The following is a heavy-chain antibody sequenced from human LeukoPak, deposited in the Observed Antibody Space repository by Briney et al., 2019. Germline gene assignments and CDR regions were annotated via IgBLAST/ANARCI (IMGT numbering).Heavy chain of an antibody. D-gene: IGHD2-2*01. J-gene: IGHJ3*02. CDR2: ISSSSSTI. V-gene: IGHV3-48*01. CDR1: GFTFSSYS. Sequence: PGGSLRLPCAPSGFTFSSYSMNWVRQAPGKGLEWVSYISSSSSTIYYADSVKGRFTISRDNAKNSLYLQMNSLRAEDTAVYYCARGARVGAFDIWGQGTMVTVSS. CDR3: ARGARVGAFDI.